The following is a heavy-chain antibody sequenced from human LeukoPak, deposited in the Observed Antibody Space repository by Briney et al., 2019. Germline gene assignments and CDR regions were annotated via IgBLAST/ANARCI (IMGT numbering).Heavy chain of an antibody. CDR2: ISSSSSYI. D-gene: IGHD5-18*01. J-gene: IGHJ4*02. Sequence: GGSLRLSCAASGFTFSSYAMNWVRLAPGKGLEWVSSISSSSSYIYCADSVKGRSTISRDNAKNSLYLQMNSLRAEDTAVYYCAKQGAAMIDYWGQGTLVTVSS. CDR1: GFTFSSYA. V-gene: IGHV3-21*01. CDR3: AKQGAAMIDY.